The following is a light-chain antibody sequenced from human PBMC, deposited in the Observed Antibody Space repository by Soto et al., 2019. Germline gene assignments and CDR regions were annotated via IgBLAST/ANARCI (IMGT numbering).Light chain of an antibody. CDR3: GTWDTSLSAVL. Sequence: QSALTQPPSVSAAPGQRVTISCSGSSSNIGNNYVSWYQQLPGTAPKVLIYDNNERPSGIPDRFSGSKSGTSATLGITGLQTGDEADYYCGTWDTSLSAVLFGGGTKVTVL. J-gene: IGLJ2*01. CDR2: DNN. V-gene: IGLV1-51*01. CDR1: SSNIGNNY.